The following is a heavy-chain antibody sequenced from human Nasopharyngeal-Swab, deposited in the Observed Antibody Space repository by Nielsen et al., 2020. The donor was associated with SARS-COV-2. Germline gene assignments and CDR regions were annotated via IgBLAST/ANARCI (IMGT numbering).Heavy chain of an antibody. Sequence: SETLSLTCTVSGGSISSYYWSWIRQHPGKGLEWIGYIYYSGSTYYNPSLKSRVTISVDTSKNQFSLKLSSVTAADTAVYYCARGGSDFWSGFYPSFYYYYGMDVWGQGTTVTVSS. J-gene: IGHJ6*02. V-gene: IGHV4-59*06. CDR2: IYYSGST. CDR1: GGSISSYY. CDR3: ARGGSDFWSGFYPSFYYYYGMDV. D-gene: IGHD3-3*01.